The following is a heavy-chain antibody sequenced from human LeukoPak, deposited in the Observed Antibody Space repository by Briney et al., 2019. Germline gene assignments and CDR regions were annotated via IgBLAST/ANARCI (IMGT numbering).Heavy chain of an antibody. V-gene: IGHV3-23*01. J-gene: IGHJ4*02. CDR3: AKDSRVLLWLGELLPSYFDY. CDR1: GFTFSSYA. D-gene: IGHD3-10*01. Sequence: GGSLRLSCAASGFTFSSYAMSWGRQAPGKGLEWVSAISGSGGSTYYADSVKGRFTISRDNSKNTLYLQMNSLRAEDTAVYYCAKDSRVLLWLGELLPSYFDYWGQGTLVTVSS. CDR2: ISGSGGST.